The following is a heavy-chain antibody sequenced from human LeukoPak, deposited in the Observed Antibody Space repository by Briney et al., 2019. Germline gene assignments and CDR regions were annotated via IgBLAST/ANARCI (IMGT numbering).Heavy chain of an antibody. J-gene: IGHJ1*01. V-gene: IGHV3-23*01. CDR1: GFTFSSYA. D-gene: IGHD6-19*01. Sequence: GGSLRLSCAASGFTFSSYAMSWVRQAPGKGLEWVSGTSGSGGSTYQADSVKGRFTISRDNSKNTLYLQMNSLRAEDTAVYYCAKDVDGTGPNVYFHHWGPGTLVTVSS. CDR2: TSGSGGST. CDR3: AKDVDGTGPNVYFHH.